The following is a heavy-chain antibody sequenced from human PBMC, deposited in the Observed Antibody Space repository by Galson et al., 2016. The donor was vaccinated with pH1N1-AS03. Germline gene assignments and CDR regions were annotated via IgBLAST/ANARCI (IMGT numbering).Heavy chain of an antibody. J-gene: IGHJ4*02. CDR3: ARDPRAVADPY. D-gene: IGHD4-23*01. CDR2: ISSRSSGK. Sequence: SLRLSCAASGFTFSAYSMNWFRQAPGKGLEWVSHISSRSSGKYYADSVTGRFTVSRDDAENSLYLQMNSLRVEDTAVYFCARDPRAVADPYWGQGTLVTGSS. V-gene: IGHV3-48*01. CDR1: GFTFSAYS.